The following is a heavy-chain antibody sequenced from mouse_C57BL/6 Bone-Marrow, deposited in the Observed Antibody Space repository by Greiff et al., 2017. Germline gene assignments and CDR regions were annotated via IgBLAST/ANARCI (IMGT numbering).Heavy chain of an antibody. CDR2: ISNLAYSI. CDR1: GFTFSDYG. Sequence: EVHLVESGGGLVQPGGSLKLSCAASGFTFSDYGMAWVRQAPRKGPEWVAFISNLAYSIYYADTVTGRFTISRENAKNTLYLEMSSLRSEDTAMYYCARGRLRLAYWGQGTLVTVSA. V-gene: IGHV5-15*01. CDR3: ARGRLRLAY. J-gene: IGHJ3*01. D-gene: IGHD2-4*01.